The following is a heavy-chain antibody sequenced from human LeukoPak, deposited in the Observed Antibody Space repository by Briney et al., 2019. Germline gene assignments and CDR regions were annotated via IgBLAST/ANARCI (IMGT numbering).Heavy chain of an antibody. CDR3: VRGALAGDY. CDR1: GFTFSNYW. Sequence: GGSLRLSCAASGFTFSNYWMYWVRQAPGKGLVWVSRIKTDGSSTSYADSVKGRFTISRDNAKNTLYLQVNSLRAEDTAVYYCVRGALAGDYWGQGTLVTVSS. V-gene: IGHV3-74*01. J-gene: IGHJ4*02. CDR2: IKTDGSST.